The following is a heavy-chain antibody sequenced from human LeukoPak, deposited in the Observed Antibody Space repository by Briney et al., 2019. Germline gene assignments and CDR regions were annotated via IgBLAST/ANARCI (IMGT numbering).Heavy chain of an antibody. CDR1: GFTFSYYS. CDR3: AKEDCSGGTCSDFDY. CDR2: INSISGEI. V-gene: IGHV3-48*01. J-gene: IGHJ4*02. Sequence: GGSLRLSCVASGFTFSYYSMNWVRQAPGKGLEWVSYINSISGEIWYADSVKGRFTISRDDAKNSLYLQMNSLRAEATAVYSCAKEDCSGGTCSDFDYWGQGTLVTVSS. D-gene: IGHD2-15*01.